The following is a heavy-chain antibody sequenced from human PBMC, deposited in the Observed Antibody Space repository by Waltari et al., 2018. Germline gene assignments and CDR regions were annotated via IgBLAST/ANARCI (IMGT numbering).Heavy chain of an antibody. CDR2: IYYSGGT. Sequence: QVQLQESGPGLVKPSETLSLTCTVSGGSISSHYWSWIRQPPGKALEWIGYIYYSGGTNYNPSLKSRVTISVDTSKNQFSLKLSSVTAADTAVYYCARGPCGSGGYSRQDYWFDPWGQGTLVTVSS. CDR3: ARGPCGSGGYSRQDYWFDP. V-gene: IGHV4-59*11. CDR1: GGSISSHY. J-gene: IGHJ5*02. D-gene: IGHD3-10*01.